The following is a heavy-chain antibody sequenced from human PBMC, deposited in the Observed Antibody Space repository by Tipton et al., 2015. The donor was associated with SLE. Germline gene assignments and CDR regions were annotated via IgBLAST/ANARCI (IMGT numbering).Heavy chain of an antibody. Sequence: TLSLTCTDSGGSIGSYYWSWIRQPPGKGLEWIGNIYSSGRTYDNPSLKSRITMSVDTSKNKFSLNLSSVTAADTAVYYCARGGDPDYFDYWGQGTLVTVSS. J-gene: IGHJ4*02. CDR3: ARGGDPDYFDY. V-gene: IGHV4-59*12. CDR1: GGSIGSYY. CDR2: IYSSGRT.